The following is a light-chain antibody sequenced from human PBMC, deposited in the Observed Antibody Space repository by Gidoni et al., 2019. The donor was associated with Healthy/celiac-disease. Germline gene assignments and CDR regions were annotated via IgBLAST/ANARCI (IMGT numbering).Light chain of an antibody. J-gene: IGKJ2*01. CDR3: QQSYSTPPET. CDR2: AAS. Sequence: DIQMTESPSSLSASVGDRVTITCRASQSISSYLTGYQQKPGKAPKLLIDAASSLHSGVPARFSGSGSCTAFTPPISSLQPADFATSYCQQSYSTPPETFGQGTKLEIK. V-gene: IGKV1-39*01. CDR1: QSISSY.